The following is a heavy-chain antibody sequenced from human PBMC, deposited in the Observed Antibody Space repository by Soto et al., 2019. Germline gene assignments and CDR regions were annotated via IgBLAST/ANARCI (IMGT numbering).Heavy chain of an antibody. CDR1: GYTFTGYY. Sequence: RASVKVSCKASGYTFTGYYMHWVRQAPGQGLEWMGWINPNSGGTNYAQKFQGRVTMTRDTSISTAYMELSRLRSDDTAVYYCARDSEPLFTIFGVVPWEPVDYWGQGTLVTVSS. CDR3: ARDSEPLFTIFGVVPWEPVDY. CDR2: INPNSGGT. V-gene: IGHV1-2*02. J-gene: IGHJ4*02. D-gene: IGHD3-3*01.